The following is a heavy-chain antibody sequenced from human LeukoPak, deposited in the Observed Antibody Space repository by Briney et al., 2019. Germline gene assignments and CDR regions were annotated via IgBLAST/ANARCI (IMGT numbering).Heavy chain of an antibody. CDR3: ARGSVSYYYYGMDV. V-gene: IGHV4-34*01. CDR2: INHSGST. J-gene: IGHJ6*02. CDR1: GGSFSGYY. Sequence: PSETLSLTCAVYGGSFSGYYWSWIRQPPGKGLEWIGEINHSGSTNYNPSLKSRVTISVDTSKNQFSLKLSSVTAAGTAVYYCARGSVSYYYYGMDVWGQGTTVTVSS. D-gene: IGHD5/OR15-5a*01.